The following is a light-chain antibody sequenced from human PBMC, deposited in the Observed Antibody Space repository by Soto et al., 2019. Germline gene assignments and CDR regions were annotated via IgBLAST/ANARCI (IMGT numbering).Light chain of an antibody. CDR2: DVS. Sequence: QSALTQPRSVSGSPGQSVTISCTGTSSDVGGYNYVSWYQQHPGKAPKLMMYDVSKRPSGVPDRFSGSKSGNTATLTISGLQAEDEADYDCCSYAGSYTFYVFGTGTKVTVL. CDR3: CSYAGSYTFYV. CDR1: SSDVGGYNY. J-gene: IGLJ1*01. V-gene: IGLV2-11*01.